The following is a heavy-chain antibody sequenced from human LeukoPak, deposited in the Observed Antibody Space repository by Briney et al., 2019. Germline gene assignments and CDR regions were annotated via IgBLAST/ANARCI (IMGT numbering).Heavy chain of an antibody. V-gene: IGHV3-30-3*01. Sequence: GGSLRLSCAASGFTFSSYAMPWVRQAPGKGLEWVAVISYDGSNKYYADSVKGRFTISRDNSKNTLYLQMNSLRAEDTAVYYCARGVVPAATTIKIYYGMDVWGQGTTVTVSS. D-gene: IGHD2-2*01. CDR3: ARGVVPAATTIKIYYGMDV. CDR1: GFTFSSYA. CDR2: ISYDGSNK. J-gene: IGHJ6*02.